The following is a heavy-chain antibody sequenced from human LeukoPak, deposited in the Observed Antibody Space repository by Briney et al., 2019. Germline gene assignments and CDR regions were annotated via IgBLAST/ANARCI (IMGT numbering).Heavy chain of an antibody. J-gene: IGHJ2*01. CDR1: GYSFASYW. D-gene: IGHD6-13*01. CDR3: ARPSKIAAAFGRKKPQVRNFDL. CDR2: IYPGDSDT. V-gene: IGHV5-51*01. Sequence: GESLKISCKGSGYSFASYWIGWVRQMPGKGLEWMGIIYPGDSDTRYSPSFQGQVTISADKSISTAYLQWSSLKASDTAMYYCARPSKIAAAFGRKKPQVRNFDLWGRGTLVTVSS.